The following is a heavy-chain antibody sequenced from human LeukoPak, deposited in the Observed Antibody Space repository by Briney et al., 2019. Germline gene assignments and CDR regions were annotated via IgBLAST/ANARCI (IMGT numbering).Heavy chain of an antibody. CDR2: IYYSGRT. J-gene: IGHJ5*02. CDR3: ARDLWSYESGFDT. V-gene: IGHV4-61*01. D-gene: IGHD3-10*01. Sequence: SETLSLTCTVSGGSVTSGSYYWSWIRQPPGKGLEWIGYIYYSGRTNYNPSLKSRVTISVDMSKNQFSLKLSSVTAADTAVYYCARDLWSYESGFDTWGQGILVTVSS. CDR1: GGSVTSGSYY.